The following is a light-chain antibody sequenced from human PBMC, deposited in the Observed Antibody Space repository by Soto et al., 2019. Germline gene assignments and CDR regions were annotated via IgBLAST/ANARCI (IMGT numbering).Light chain of an antibody. CDR3: QQRSTWPT. Sequence: EIVLTHSPATLSLSPWEIATLSCRASESVDFHLAWYQQKPGQAPRLLIYDASVRATGTPARFSGSGSGTDFTLTISSLEPEDFALYYCQQRSTWPTFGQGTRLEIK. J-gene: IGKJ5*01. CDR1: ESVDFH. V-gene: IGKV3-11*01. CDR2: DAS.